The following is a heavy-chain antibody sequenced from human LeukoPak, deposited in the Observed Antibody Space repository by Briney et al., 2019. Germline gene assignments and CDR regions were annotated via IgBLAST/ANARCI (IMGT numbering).Heavy chain of an antibody. CDR3: AGERGGWHYFDY. D-gene: IGHD2-15*01. Sequence: SETLSLTCTVSGGSISSYYWSWIRQPAGKGLEWIGRIYISGSTNYNPSLKSRVTMSVDTSKNQFSLKLISVTAADTAVYYCAGERGGWHYFDYWGQGTLVTVSS. V-gene: IGHV4-4*07. J-gene: IGHJ4*02. CDR2: IYISGST. CDR1: GGSISSYY.